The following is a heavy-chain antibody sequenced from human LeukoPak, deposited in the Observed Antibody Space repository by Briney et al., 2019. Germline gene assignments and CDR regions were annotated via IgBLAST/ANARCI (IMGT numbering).Heavy chain of an antibody. CDR1: GXSLNSSSDY. D-gene: IGHD2-2*01. Sequence: PSETLSLTCTVSGXSLNSSSDYWGWIRQPPGKGLEWIGSIYYSGRTYYNPSLKIRVTIFVDTSKNQFSLKLNSVTAADTAVYYCARSQATAMVSDYWGQGTLVTVSS. J-gene: IGHJ4*02. CDR3: ARSQATAMVSDY. V-gene: IGHV4-39*01. CDR2: IYYSGRT.